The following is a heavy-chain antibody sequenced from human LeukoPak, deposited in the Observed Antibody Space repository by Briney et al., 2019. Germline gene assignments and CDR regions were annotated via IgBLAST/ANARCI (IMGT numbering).Heavy chain of an antibody. CDR3: ARWGSYYDSSGLPLYYFDY. V-gene: IGHV1-2*04. CDR1: GYTFTGYY. D-gene: IGHD3-22*01. J-gene: IGHJ4*02. CDR2: INPNSGGT. Sequence: ASVKVSCKASGYTFTGYYMHWVRQAPGQGLEWMGWINPNSGGTNYAQKFQGWVTMTRDTSISTAYMELSRLRSDDTAVYYCARWGSYYDSSGLPLYYFDYWGQGTLVTVSS.